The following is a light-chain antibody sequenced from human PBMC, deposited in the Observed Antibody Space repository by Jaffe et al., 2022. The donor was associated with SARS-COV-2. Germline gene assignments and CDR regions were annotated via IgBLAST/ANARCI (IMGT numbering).Light chain of an antibody. CDR3: QQTNNFPQT. V-gene: IGKV1-12*01. Sequence: DIQMTQSPSSVSASVGDRVTITCRASQGISSWLVWFQQKPGKAPKLLIYAASSLQSGVPSRFSGSGSGTDFTLPISSLQPEDFAAYYCQQTNNFPQTFGQGTKLEIK. CDR1: QGISSW. CDR2: AAS. J-gene: IGKJ2*01.